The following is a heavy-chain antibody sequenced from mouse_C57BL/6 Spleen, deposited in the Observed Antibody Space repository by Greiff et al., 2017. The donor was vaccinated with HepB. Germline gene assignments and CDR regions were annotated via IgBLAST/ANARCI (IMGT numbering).Heavy chain of an antibody. CDR3: ARGDYSSYYYAMDY. Sequence: QVHVKQPGAELVKPGASVKLSCKASGYTFTSYWMHWVKQRPGRGLEWIGRIDPNSGGTKYNEKFKSKATLTVDKPSSTAYMQLSSLTSEDSAVYYCARGDYSSYYYAMDYWGQGTSVTVSS. CDR1: GYTFTSYW. CDR2: IDPNSGGT. D-gene: IGHD2-13*01. V-gene: IGHV1-72*01. J-gene: IGHJ4*01.